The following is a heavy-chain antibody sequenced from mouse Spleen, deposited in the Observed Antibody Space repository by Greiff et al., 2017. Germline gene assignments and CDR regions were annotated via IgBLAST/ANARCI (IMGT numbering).Heavy chain of an antibody. CDR1: GFTFSDYY. CDR2: INYDGSST. V-gene: IGHV5-16*01. J-gene: IGHJ1*01. CDR3: ARRTGTSGYFDV. D-gene: IGHD4-1*01. Sequence: EVQRVESEGGLVQPGSSMKLSCTASGFTFSDYYMAWVRQVPEKGLEWVANINYDGSSTYYLDSLKSRFIISRDNAKNILYLQMSSLKSEDTATYYCARRTGTSGYFDVWGAGTTVTVSS.